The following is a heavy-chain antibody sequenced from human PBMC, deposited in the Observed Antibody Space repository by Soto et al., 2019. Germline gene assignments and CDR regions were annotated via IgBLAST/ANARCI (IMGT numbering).Heavy chain of an antibody. D-gene: IGHD3-9*01. J-gene: IGHJ3*02. V-gene: IGHV3-21*01. Sequence: PGGSLRLSCAASGFSFSSYGMNWVRQAPGKGLEWVSSISTSGGYIYYADSVKGRFTISRDNAQNSLYLQMNSLRAEDTAVYYCARDDYYDLLTGYFDDAFDIWGQGTVVTVS. CDR2: ISTSGGYI. CDR1: GFSFSSYG. CDR3: ARDDYYDLLTGYFDDAFDI.